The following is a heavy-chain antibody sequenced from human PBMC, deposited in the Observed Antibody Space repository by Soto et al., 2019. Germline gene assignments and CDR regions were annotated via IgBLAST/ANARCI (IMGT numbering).Heavy chain of an antibody. V-gene: IGHV2-5*01. D-gene: IGHD6-6*01. CDR2: IYWNDDK. CDR3: ARGLASLPVFAFDI. J-gene: IGHJ3*02. CDR1: GISLSTSGVG. Sequence: QITLKGSGPTLVKPTQTLTLTCSLSGISLSTSGVGVGWIRQPPGKALEWLALIYWNDDKHYSPSLKSRLTITKDTYKNQAVLTMTNMDPVDTATYFCARGLASLPVFAFDIWGQGTMVTVSS.